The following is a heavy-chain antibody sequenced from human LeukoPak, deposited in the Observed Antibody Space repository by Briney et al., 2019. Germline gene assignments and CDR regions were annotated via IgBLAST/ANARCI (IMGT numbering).Heavy chain of an antibody. CDR3: ARDGGDDAFDI. CDR1: GFTFSSYW. CDR2: INSDGSST. J-gene: IGHJ3*02. Sequence: GSLILSCAASGFTFSSYWMHWVRQAPGKGLVWVSRINSDGSSTSYADSVKGRFTISRDNAKNTLYLQMNSLRAEDTAVYYCARDGGDDAFDIWGQGTMVTVSS. V-gene: IGHV3-74*01.